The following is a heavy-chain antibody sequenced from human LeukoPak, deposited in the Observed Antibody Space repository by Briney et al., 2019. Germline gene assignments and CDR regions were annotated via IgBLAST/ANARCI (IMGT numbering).Heavy chain of an antibody. CDR1: GFSIGTNY. CDR3: VGGHDLEFEL. D-gene: IGHD3-10*01. Sequence: GGSLRLSCAAAGFSIGTNYMTWVRKAPGKGLELVSMIYAGGNTYYRDSVKGRFTISRDSSKNTVFLHMSGLRADDTAVYYCVGGHDLEFELWGQGTLVIVSS. J-gene: IGHJ4*02. V-gene: IGHV3-53*01. CDR2: IYAGGNT.